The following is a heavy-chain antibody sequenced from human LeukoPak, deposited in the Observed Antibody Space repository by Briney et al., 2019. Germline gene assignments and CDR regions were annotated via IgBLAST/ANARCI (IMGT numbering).Heavy chain of an antibody. CDR3: ARTEPNWFDP. J-gene: IGHJ5*02. Sequence: SETLSLTCTVSGGSISSGSYYWSWIRQPAGEGLEWIGRIYTSGSTNYNPSLKSRVTISVDTSKNQFSLKLSSVTAADTAVYYCARTEPNWFDPWGQGTLVTVSS. CDR2: IYTSGST. V-gene: IGHV4-61*02. CDR1: GGSISSGSYY.